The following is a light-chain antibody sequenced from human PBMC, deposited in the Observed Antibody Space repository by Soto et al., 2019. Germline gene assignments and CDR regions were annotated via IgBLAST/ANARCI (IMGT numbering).Light chain of an antibody. J-gene: IGKJ1*01. CDR1: QSISSW. V-gene: IGKV1-5*03. CDR2: KAS. CDR3: QQYNSYWT. Sequence: DIPMTQSPSTLSASVGDRVTITCRASQSISSWLAWYQQKPGKAPTLLVYKASSLESGVPSRFSGSGSATEFTLTISRLQPDDSATYYYQQYNSYWTFGQGTKVEIK.